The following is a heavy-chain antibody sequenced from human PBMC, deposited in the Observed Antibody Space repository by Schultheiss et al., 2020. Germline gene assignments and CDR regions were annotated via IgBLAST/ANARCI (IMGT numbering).Heavy chain of an antibody. J-gene: IGHJ3*02. CDR2: IFSNDEK. CDR1: GFSLSTSGVG. D-gene: IGHD1-26*01. CDR3: AHRGGGSYYFAFDI. V-gene: IGHV2-5*01. Sequence: SGPTLVKPTQTLTLTCTFFGFSLSTSGVGVGWIRQPPGKALEWLAHIFSNDEKSYSTSLKSRLTISKDTSKSQVVLTMTNMDPVDTATYYCAHRGGGSYYFAFDIWGQGTMGTVS.